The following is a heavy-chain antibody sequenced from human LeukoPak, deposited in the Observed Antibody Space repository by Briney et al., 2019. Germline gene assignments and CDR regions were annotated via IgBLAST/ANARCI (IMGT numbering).Heavy chain of an antibody. J-gene: IGHJ3*02. D-gene: IGHD6-6*01. CDR2: IRSSGNTI. CDR3: ARGPSIAARYDAFDI. Sequence: GGSLRLSCAASGFTFSSYEMNWVRQAPGKGLEGVSYIRSSGNTISYADSVKGRFTISRDNAKNSLYLQVISLRAEDTAVYYCARGPSIAARYDAFDIWGQGTMVTVSS. CDR1: GFTFSSYE. V-gene: IGHV3-48*03.